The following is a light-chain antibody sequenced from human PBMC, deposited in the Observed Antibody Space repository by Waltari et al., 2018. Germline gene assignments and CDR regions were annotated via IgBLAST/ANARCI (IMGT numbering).Light chain of an antibody. Sequence: QSVLTQPPSVSAAPGQKVTISCSGRSSNIGSQLVSRYQQIPGIAPKLLIYDNDKRPSGIPDRFTGSKSGTSATLDITGLQTGDEADYYCGTWNMAPYVFIFGGGTKLTVL. CDR3: GTWNMAPYVFI. V-gene: IGLV1-51*01. CDR2: DND. J-gene: IGLJ2*01. CDR1: SSNIGSQL.